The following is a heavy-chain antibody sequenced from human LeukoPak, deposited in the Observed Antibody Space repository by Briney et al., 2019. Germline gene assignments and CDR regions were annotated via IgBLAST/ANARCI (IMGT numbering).Heavy chain of an antibody. Sequence: SQTLSLTCTVSGGSISSGGYYWSWIRQPPGKGLEWIGYIYHSGSTYYNSSLKSRVTISVDRSKNQFSLKLSSVTAADTAVYYCAREKYSSLDYWGQGTLVTVSS. CDR1: GGSISSGGYY. J-gene: IGHJ4*02. D-gene: IGHD5-18*01. CDR2: IYHSGST. CDR3: AREKYSSLDY. V-gene: IGHV4-30-2*01.